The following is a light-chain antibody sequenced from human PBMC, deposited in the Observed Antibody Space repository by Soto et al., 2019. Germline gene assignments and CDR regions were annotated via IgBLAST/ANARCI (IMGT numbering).Light chain of an antibody. J-gene: IGKJ1*01. V-gene: IGKV3-15*01. CDR1: QSVSSN. CDR3: QHYGSSWT. Sequence: EIVMTQSPATLSVSPGERVTLSCRASQSVSSNLAWYQQKPGQAPRLLIYGASTGATGIPARFSGSGSGTDFTLTISRLEPEDFAVYYCQHYGSSWTFGQGTKVDIK. CDR2: GAS.